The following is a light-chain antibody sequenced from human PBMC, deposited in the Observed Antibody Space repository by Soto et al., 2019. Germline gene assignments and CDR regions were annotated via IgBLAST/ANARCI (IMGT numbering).Light chain of an antibody. CDR3: QQYGSSPVT. CDR1: QSVSSSY. Sequence: EIVLTQSPGTMSLSPGERATLSCRASQSVSSSYLAWYQQKPGQAPRLLMYGASRRATSIPDRFSGSGSGTDVTLTISRLEPEDFAVYFCQQYGSSPVTFGQGTRLEIK. J-gene: IGKJ5*01. V-gene: IGKV3-20*01. CDR2: GAS.